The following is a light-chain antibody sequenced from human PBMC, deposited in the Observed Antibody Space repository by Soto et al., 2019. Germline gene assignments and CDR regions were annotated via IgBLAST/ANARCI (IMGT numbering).Light chain of an antibody. J-gene: IGKJ1*01. V-gene: IGKV1-5*01. CDR1: QSVSRW. Sequence: DIQMTQSPSTLSASLGDRVTITCRASQSVSRWLAWYQQKPGKAPKLLISDVSNLERGVPSRFSGSGSGTEFTLTTSSLETDDVATYYCQQYSSYASFGQGTKVDIK. CDR2: DVS. CDR3: QQYSSYAS.